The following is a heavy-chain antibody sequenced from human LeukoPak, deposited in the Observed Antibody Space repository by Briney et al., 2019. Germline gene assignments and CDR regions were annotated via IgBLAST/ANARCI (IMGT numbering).Heavy chain of an antibody. D-gene: IGHD3-22*01. CDR1: EFTFSDAW. CDR3: ARRGYYYPNDY. V-gene: IGHV4-34*01. CDR2: INHSGST. J-gene: IGHJ4*02. Sequence: PGGSLRLSCAASEFTFSDAWMNWVRQPPGKGLEWIGEINHSGSTNYNPSLKSRVTISVDTSKNQFSLKLSSVTAADTAVYYCARRGYYYPNDYWGQGTLVTVSS.